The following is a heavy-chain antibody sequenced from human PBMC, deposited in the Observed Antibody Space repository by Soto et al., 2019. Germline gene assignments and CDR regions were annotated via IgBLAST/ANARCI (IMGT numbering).Heavy chain of an antibody. CDR1: GGSISSSNW. Sequence: SETLSLTCAVSGGSISSSNWWSWVRQPPGKGLEWIGEIYHSGSTNHNPSLKSRLIISVDKSKNQFSLKLSSVTAADTAVYYCGRKKFGSRGAFDIWGQGTMVTVSS. V-gene: IGHV4-4*02. CDR3: GRKKFGSRGAFDI. CDR2: IYHSGST. D-gene: IGHD6-13*01. J-gene: IGHJ3*02.